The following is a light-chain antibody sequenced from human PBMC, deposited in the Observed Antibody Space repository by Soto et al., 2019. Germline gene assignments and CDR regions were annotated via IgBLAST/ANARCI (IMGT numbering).Light chain of an antibody. J-gene: IGLJ3*02. Sequence: QSALTQPSSVSGSPGQSVTISCTGSSSDVGGYDFVSWYQQHPGKAPKLMISDVSERPSGVPDRFSGSKSANTASLTISGLEAEDEADYSCCSYAGTYTLVFGGGTKVTVL. V-gene: IGLV2-11*01. CDR1: SSDVGGYDF. CDR3: CSYAGTYTLV. CDR2: DVS.